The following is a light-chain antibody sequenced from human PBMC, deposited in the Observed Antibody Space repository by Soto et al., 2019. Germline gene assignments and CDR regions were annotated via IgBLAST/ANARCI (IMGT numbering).Light chain of an antibody. Sequence: EIVLTQSPGTLSLSPGERATLSCRASQSVSSSYLAWYQQKPGQAPRLLIYGASSRATGIPDRFSGSGSGTDFTLTISRLEPEDFPVYYCQQYRSSWTFGQGTKVEI. J-gene: IGKJ1*01. CDR2: GAS. CDR1: QSVSSSY. V-gene: IGKV3-20*01. CDR3: QQYRSSWT.